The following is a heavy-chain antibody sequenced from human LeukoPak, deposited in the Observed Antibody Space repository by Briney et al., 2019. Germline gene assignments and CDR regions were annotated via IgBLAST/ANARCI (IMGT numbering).Heavy chain of an antibody. Sequence: SETLSLTCTVSGGSIRSTTHYWGWIRQPPGKGLEWIGSIYCSGNTYHSPSLMSRVTISVDTSKNQFSLNLSSVTAADTAVYYCARGIYPGWYNGKFAYGAQEPLAPVS. J-gene: IGHJ4*02. V-gene: IGHV4-39*07. CDR2: IYCSGNT. D-gene: IGHD6-19*01. CDR1: GGSIRSTTHY. CDR3: ARGIYPGWYNGKFAY.